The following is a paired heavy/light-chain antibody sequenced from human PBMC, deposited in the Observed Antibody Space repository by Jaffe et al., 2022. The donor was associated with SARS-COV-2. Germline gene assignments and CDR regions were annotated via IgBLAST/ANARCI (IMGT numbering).Light chain of an antibody. CDR2: GYN. V-gene: IGLV1-40*01. Sequence: QSVLTQPPSVSGAPGQRVIISCTGSSSNIGANYDVHWYQQLPGTAPRLLIHGYNNRASGVPDRFSAATSGSSASLAIHGLQAEDEADYYCQSYDSNFGGRVFGGGTKLTVL. J-gene: IGLJ3*02. CDR3: QSYDSNFGGRV. CDR1: SSNIGANYD.
Heavy chain of an antibody. CDR3: ARDPCSSATCYGGSYMDV. CDR1: GFTFDDWA. V-gene: IGHV3-9*01. J-gene: IGHJ6*03. Sequence: EIQLVESGGGLVQPGRSLRLSCAASGFTFDDWAMHWVRQAPGKGLEWVAGVNWNSDTEDYADSVKGRFTISRDNAKNSLYLQMNSLRPEDTALYYCARDPCSSATCYGGSYMDVWGNGTTVTVS. D-gene: IGHD2-2*01. CDR2: VNWNSDTE.